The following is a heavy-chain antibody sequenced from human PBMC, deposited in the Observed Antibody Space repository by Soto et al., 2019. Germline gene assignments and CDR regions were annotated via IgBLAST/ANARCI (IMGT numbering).Heavy chain of an antibody. CDR3: AGAESGGHSKYQFDG. Sequence: TTSLTCSTAGFSDSAYFLILVYAPPGKGLEWIGYIYYSGSTNYNPSLKSRVTISVDTSKNQFSLKLSSVTAADTAMEDGAGAESGGHSKYQFDGWGPATLVT. J-gene: IGHJ2*01. D-gene: IGHD2-21*02. CDR2: IYYSGST. CDR1: GFSDSAYF. V-gene: IGHV4-59*02.